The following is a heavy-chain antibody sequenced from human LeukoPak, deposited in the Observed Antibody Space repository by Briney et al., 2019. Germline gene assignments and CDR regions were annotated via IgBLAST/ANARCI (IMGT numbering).Heavy chain of an antibody. Sequence: PGGSLRLSCAASGFTFKDAWMAWVRQAPGKGLEWIGRIRNEVDGATTGYATSVKGRFNISRDDSRNTLYLQMQSLKSEDTALYYCATDRLFHNYWGQGTLVTVSS. D-gene: IGHD2-21*01. CDR3: ATDRLFHNY. J-gene: IGHJ4*02. CDR1: GFTFKDAW. CDR2: IRNEVDGATT. V-gene: IGHV3-15*01.